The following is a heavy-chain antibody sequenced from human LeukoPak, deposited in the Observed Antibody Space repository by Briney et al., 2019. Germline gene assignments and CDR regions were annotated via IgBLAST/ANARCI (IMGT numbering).Heavy chain of an antibody. D-gene: IGHD3-10*01. CDR1: GFIFSDHY. J-gene: IGHJ4*02. V-gene: IGHV3-11*01. Sequence: GGSLRLSCAASGFIFSDHYMSWIRQAPGKGLEGVAYINSDSTTLYYADSVKGRFTVSRDNAKNSLYLHMNSLGVDDTAVYYCARLRGLIDHWGQGTLVTVSS. CDR3: ARLRGLIDH. CDR2: INSDSTTL.